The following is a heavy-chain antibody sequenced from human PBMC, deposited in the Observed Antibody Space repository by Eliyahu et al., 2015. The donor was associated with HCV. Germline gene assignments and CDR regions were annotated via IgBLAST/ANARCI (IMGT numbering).Heavy chain of an antibody. J-gene: IGHJ4*02. D-gene: IGHD3-3*01. Sequence: QVQLVQSGAEVKKPGSSVKXSCKASGGXFSSYXISWVRQAPGQGLEWXGRIIPILGIANYAQKFQGRVTITADKSTSTAYMELSSLRSEDTAVYYCARDLMVVGDFWSGYSGGDYWGQGTLVTVSS. CDR3: ARDLMVVGDFWSGYSGGDY. V-gene: IGHV1-69*04. CDR2: IIPILGIA. CDR1: GGXFSSYX.